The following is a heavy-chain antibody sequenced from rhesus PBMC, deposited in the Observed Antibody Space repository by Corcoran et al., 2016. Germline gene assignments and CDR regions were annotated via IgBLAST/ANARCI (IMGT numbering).Heavy chain of an antibody. V-gene: IGHV2S1*01. CDR2: IYWDDDK. J-gene: IGHJ4*01. Sequence: QVTLKESGPALVKPTQTLTLTCTFSGFSLSTSGMGVGWIRPPPGKALEWLASIYWDDDKYYSTSLKSRLTISKDTSKNQVVLTMTNMDPVDTATYYCARVLYYEDDYGYPYDYWGQGVLVTVSS. CDR3: ARVLYYEDDYGYPYDY. CDR1: GFSLSTSGMG. D-gene: IGHD3-9*01.